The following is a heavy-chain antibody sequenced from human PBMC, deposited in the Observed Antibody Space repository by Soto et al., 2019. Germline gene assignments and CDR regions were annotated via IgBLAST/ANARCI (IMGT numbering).Heavy chain of an antibody. CDR2: IDPNSGGT. V-gene: IGHV1-2*04. CDR1: RYTFNCYC. D-gene: IGHD6-6*01. J-gene: IGHJ5*02. CDR3: ASGVSARPFDP. Sequence: SVKVSCKASRYTFNCYCLHSLRQGPGQWLEGMGWIDPNSGGTNYAQKFQGWVTMPWDTSITKAYMELSRLKSDDTAVYFCASGVSARPFDPWGQDTLVTVSS.